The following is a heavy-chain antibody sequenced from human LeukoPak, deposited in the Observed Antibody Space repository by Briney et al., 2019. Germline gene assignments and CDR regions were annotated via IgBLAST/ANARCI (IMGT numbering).Heavy chain of an antibody. CDR3: ARRKQQLLWNAFDI. V-gene: IGHV4-34*01. Sequence: SETLSLTCAVYGGSFSGYYWSWIRQPPGKGLEWIGEINHSGSTNYNPSLKSRVTISVDTSKNQFSLKLSSVTAADTAVYYCARRKQQLLWNAFDIWGQGTMVTVSS. CDR1: GGSFSGYY. CDR2: INHSGST. J-gene: IGHJ3*02. D-gene: IGHD6-13*01.